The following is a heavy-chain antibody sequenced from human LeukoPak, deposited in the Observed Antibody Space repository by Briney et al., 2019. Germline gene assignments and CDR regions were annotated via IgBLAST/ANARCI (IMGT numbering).Heavy chain of an antibody. CDR1: GYTFTSYG. D-gene: IGHD6-13*01. Sequence: ASVKVSCKASGYTFTSYGISWVRQAPGQGLEWMAWISAYNGNTNYAQKFQGRVTMTTDTSTSTAYMDPRSLRSDDTAVYYCARDSEHTYSSSWYAYYYYYMDVWGKGTTVTISS. J-gene: IGHJ6*03. CDR2: ISAYNGNT. CDR3: ARDSEHTYSSSWYAYYYYYMDV. V-gene: IGHV1-18*01.